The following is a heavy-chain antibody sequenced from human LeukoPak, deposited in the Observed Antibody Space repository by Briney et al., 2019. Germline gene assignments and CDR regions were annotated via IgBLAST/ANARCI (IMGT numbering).Heavy chain of an antibody. J-gene: IGHJ4*02. CDR2: ISDCNGTT. CDR3: ASDDCGDLSFDY. Sequence: ASVKVSCKASGYTFTSYGFSWVRQPPGQGLEWMGWISDCNGTTYYAQKIQGRVTMTTDTSTSTAYMELRSLRSDDTAVYYCASDDCGDLSFDYWGQGTLVTVSS. CDR1: GYTFTSYG. V-gene: IGHV1-18*01. D-gene: IGHD4-17*01.